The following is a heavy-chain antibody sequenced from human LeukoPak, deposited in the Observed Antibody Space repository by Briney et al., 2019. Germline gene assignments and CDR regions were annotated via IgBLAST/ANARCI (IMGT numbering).Heavy chain of an antibody. J-gene: IGHJ4*02. CDR2: VSSSSSAI. CDR3: ARDRVGYPKYYFDY. Sequence: GGSLRLSCAASGFTFSSYSMNWVRQAPGKGLEWVSYVSSSSSAIYYADSVKGRFTISRDNAKNSLYLQMNSLTGDDTAVYYCARDRVGYPKYYFDYWGQGTLVTVSS. V-gene: IGHV3-48*01. CDR1: GFTFSSYS. D-gene: IGHD5-12*01.